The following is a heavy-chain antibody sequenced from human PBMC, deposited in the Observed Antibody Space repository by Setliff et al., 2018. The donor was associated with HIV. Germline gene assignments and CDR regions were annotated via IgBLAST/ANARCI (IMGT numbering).Heavy chain of an antibody. CDR3: ARYRASQKFYFDF. CDR1: GGSISSSGHY. D-gene: IGHD1-1*01. V-gene: IGHV4-39*07. Sequence: PSETLSLTCTVSGGSISSSGHYWGWVRQPPGKGLEWIGEINNSGSTNYNPSLKSRVTISVDTSKDQFSLKLTSVTAADTAVYFCARYRASQKFYFDFWGQGTLVTVSS. J-gene: IGHJ4*02. CDR2: INNSGST.